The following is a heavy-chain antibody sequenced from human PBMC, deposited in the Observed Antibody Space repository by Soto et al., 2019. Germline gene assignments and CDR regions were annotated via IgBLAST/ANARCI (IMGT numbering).Heavy chain of an antibody. D-gene: IGHD3-16*01. CDR3: ARDQTYDYISD. Sequence: QVQLQESGPGLVKPSQTLSLTCTVSGGSISSGGYYWSWIRQHPGKGLEWIGYIYYSGSTYYNPSLKSRVTISVDTXXNXXXLKLSSVTAADTAVYYCARDQTYDYISDWGQGTLVTVSS. CDR1: GGSISSGGYY. J-gene: IGHJ4*02. CDR2: IYYSGST. V-gene: IGHV4-31*03.